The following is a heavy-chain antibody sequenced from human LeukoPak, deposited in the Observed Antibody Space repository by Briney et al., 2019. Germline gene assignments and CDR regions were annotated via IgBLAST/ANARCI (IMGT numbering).Heavy chain of an antibody. CDR1: GYTFTSYD. CDR3: ARVRGDWNYVGVWFDP. Sequence: ASVKVSCKASGYTFTSYDINWVRQATGQGLEWMGWMSPNSGNTGYAQKFQGRVTMTRNTSISTAYMELSSLRSEDTAVYYCARVRGDWNYVGVWFDPWGQGTLVTVSS. D-gene: IGHD1-7*01. V-gene: IGHV1-8*01. J-gene: IGHJ5*02. CDR2: MSPNSGNT.